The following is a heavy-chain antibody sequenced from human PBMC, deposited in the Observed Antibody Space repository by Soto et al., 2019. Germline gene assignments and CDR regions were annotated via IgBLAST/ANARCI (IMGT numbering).Heavy chain of an antibody. V-gene: IGHV2-5*02. Sequence: QITLKESGPTLVKPTQTLTLTCTFSGFSLSTSGVGVGWIRQPPGKALEWLALIYWDDDKRYSPSLKSRLTITKDTSKSQVVLTLTNMDPVDTATYYCAHSSNHYYYGAGSYSGFFAPWGQGTLVTVSS. CDR2: IYWDDDK. D-gene: IGHD3-10*01. CDR3: AHSSNHYYYGAGSYSGFFAP. CDR1: GFSLSTSGVG. J-gene: IGHJ5*02.